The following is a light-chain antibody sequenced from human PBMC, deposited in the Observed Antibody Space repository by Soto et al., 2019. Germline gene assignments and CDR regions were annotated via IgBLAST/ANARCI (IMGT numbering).Light chain of an antibody. J-gene: IGLJ3*02. CDR3: AAWDDSLNAWV. V-gene: IGLV1-44*01. CDR1: SSNIGSNT. CDR2: SNN. Sequence: QPVLTQPPSASGTPGQRVTISCSGSSSNIGSNTVNWYQQLPGTAPKLLIYSNNQRPSGVPDRFSGSKSGTSASLAISGIQSEDEADYYCAAWDDSLNAWVFGGGTKLTVL.